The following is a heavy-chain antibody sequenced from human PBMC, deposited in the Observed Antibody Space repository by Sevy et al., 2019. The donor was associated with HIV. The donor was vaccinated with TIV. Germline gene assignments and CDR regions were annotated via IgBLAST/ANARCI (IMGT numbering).Heavy chain of an antibody. J-gene: IGHJ4*02. CDR2: ISPHNGDT. D-gene: IGHD2-15*01. CDR1: GYTFTTYR. Sequence: ASVKVSCKVSGYTFTTYRITWVRQAPGQGLESMGWISPHNGDTYYAQKFQGRVTLITDTSTSTAYMELRSLRSDDTAVYYCARAHCSGGRCYSLANWGQGTLVTVSS. CDR3: ARAHCSGGRCYSLAN. V-gene: IGHV1-18*01.